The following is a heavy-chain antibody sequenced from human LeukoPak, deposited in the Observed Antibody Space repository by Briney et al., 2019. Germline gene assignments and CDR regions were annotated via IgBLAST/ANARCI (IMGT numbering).Heavy chain of an antibody. D-gene: IGHD1-26*01. CDR2: IKPDGTAT. CDR3: TRDAMGATPIDH. CDR1: GFTFSSYW. J-gene: IGHJ4*02. V-gene: IGHV3-74*01. Sequence: GGSLRLSCAASGFTFSSYWMHWVRQTPGKGLVWVSEIKPDGTATSHAGSVKGRFTTSRDNAKNTLYLQMNSLRAEDTAVYYCTRDAMGATPIDHWGQGTLVTVSS.